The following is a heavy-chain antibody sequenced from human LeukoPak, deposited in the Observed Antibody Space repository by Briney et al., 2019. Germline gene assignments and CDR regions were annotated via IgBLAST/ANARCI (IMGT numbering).Heavy chain of an antibody. D-gene: IGHD2-2*02. J-gene: IGHJ6*04. CDR1: GGSISSGDYY. CDR3: ASRYCSSTSCYIPDV. Sequence: SETLSLTCTVSGGSISSGDYYWSWIRQPPGKGLEWIGYIYYSGSTYYNPSLKSRVTISVDTSKNQLSLKLSSVTAADTAVYYCASRYCSSTSCYIPDVWGKGTTVTVSS. V-gene: IGHV4-30-4*08. CDR2: IYYSGST.